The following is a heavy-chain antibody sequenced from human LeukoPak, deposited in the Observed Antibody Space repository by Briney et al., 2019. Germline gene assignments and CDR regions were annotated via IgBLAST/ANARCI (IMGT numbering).Heavy chain of an antibody. Sequence: PSETLSLTCTVSGDSISTSNSYWGWIRQPPGKGLEWIGSIYYSGNTYYNASLKSRVTISVDTSKNQFSLKLSSVTAADTAVYYCARLSSLANIAARGRTWLDPWGQGSLVTVSS. J-gene: IGHJ5*02. CDR1: GDSISTSNSY. D-gene: IGHD6-6*01. CDR3: ARLSSLANIAARGRTWLDP. CDR2: IYYSGNT. V-gene: IGHV4-39*07.